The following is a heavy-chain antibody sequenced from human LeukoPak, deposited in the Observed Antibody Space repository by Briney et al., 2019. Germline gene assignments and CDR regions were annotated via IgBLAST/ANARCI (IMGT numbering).Heavy chain of an antibody. Sequence: SETLSLTCTVSGGSIGTYYWSWIRQSPGKGLEWIGYIYVTGTRYNPYLQSRVTISVDRSRNQFFLKMSSVTAADTAVYYCARHIGGGIEAMDVWGKWTKVIVSS. CDR2: IYVTGT. CDR1: GGSIGTYY. J-gene: IGHJ6*03. CDR3: ARHIGGGIEAMDV. V-gene: IGHV4-59*08. D-gene: IGHD3-16*02.